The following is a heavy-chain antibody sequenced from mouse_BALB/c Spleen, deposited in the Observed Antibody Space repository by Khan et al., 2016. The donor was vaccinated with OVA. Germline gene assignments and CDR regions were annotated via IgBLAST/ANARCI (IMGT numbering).Heavy chain of an antibody. D-gene: IGHD1-1*01. CDR3: ATLYYYGSSWFTY. J-gene: IGHJ3*01. V-gene: IGHV3-2*02. CDR2: ISFSGSA. CDR1: GYSITSDYA. Sequence: EVQLQESGPGLVKPSHSLSLTCTVTGYSITSDYAWNWIRQFPGNKLEWMGYISFSGSASYNPSLTSRTSITRDTSKNQLFLQLNSVTTEATATYYCATLYYYGSSWFTYWGQGTLVTVSA.